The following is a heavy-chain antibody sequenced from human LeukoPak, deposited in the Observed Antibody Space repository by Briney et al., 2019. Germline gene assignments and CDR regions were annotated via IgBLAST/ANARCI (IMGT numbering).Heavy chain of an antibody. CDR2: ISSSSSYI. D-gene: IGHD3-22*01. Sequence: GGSLRLPCAASGCTFSSYSMNWVRQAPGKGLEWVSSISSSSSYICYADSVKGRFTISRDNAKNSLYLQMNSLRAEDTAVYYCASTTYYDSSGYYFGGSDYWGQGTLVTVSS. J-gene: IGHJ4*02. V-gene: IGHV3-21*01. CDR3: ASTTYYDSSGYYFGGSDY. CDR1: GCTFSSYS.